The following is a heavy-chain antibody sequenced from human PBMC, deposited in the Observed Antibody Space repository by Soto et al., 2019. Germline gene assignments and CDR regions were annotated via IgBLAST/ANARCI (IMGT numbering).Heavy chain of an antibody. CDR3: ATDRNNHYNTVGAFDI. D-gene: IGHD1-1*01. Sequence: EVQLVESGGGLVQPGRSLRLSCAASGFTFDDYAMHWVRQAPGKGLEWVSGISWNSGSIGYADSVKGRFTISRDNVKNSLYRQMNSLRSEDTALYYCATDRNNHYNTVGAFDIWGQGTMVTVSS. J-gene: IGHJ3*02. CDR1: GFTFDDYA. CDR2: ISWNSGSI. V-gene: IGHV3-9*01.